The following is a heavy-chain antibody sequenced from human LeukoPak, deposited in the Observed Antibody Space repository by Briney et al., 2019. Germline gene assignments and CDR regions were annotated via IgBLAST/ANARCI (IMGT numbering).Heavy chain of an antibody. CDR1: GFSFFSFA. V-gene: IGHV3-30-3*01. Sequence: GRSLRLSCEASGFSFFSFAFHWVRQAPGKGLEWLASISYDGSNKYHADSVKGRFTISRDNSKNRLFLQMNSLRPEDTAVYYCARVAWLNYSDTDTSGHFDYWGQGALVTVSS. CDR2: ISYDGSNK. CDR3: ARVAWLNYSDTDTSGHFDY. D-gene: IGHD3-22*01. J-gene: IGHJ4*02.